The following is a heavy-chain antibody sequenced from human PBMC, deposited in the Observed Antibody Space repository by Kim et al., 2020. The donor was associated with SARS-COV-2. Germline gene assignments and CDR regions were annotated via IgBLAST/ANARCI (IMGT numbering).Heavy chain of an antibody. V-gene: IGHV3-7*03. CDR1: GFKVTDSC. CDR2: IRNDESNK. J-gene: IGHJ4*02. CDR3: ARAGGRGSDL. D-gene: IGHD3-10*01. Sequence: GGSLRLSCAASGFKVTDSCMNWVRQAPGKGLEWVAGIRNDESNKDSLDAAKGRFTVSRADADKTESLQMHNLRPKATDPYYCARAGGRGSDLWCQGTLVT.